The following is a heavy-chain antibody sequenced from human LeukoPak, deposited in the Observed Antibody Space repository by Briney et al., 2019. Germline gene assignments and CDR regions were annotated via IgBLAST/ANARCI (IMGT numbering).Heavy chain of an antibody. CDR3: SSGWL. CDR1: GFTFSTYA. J-gene: IGHJ4*02. Sequence: GASVKVSCKASGFTFSTYAMSWVRQAPGKGLEWVSAISGRGVSTSYADSVRGRFTISRDNSKNTLYLQMNSLRAEDTAVYYCSSGWLWGRGTLVTVSS. D-gene: IGHD6-19*01. CDR2: ISGRGVST. V-gene: IGHV3-23*01.